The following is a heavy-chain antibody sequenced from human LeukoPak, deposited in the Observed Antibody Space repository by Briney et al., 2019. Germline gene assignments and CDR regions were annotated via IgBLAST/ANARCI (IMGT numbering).Heavy chain of an antibody. Sequence: SETLSLTCAVYGGSFSGYYWSWIRQPPGKGLEWIGEINHSGSTNSNPSLKSRVTISVDTSKNQFSLNLSSETAADTAVYYCARREGDTSMVRSFDYWGQGTLVTVSS. CDR3: ARREGDTSMVRSFDY. D-gene: IGHD5-18*01. CDR2: INHSGST. CDR1: GGSFSGYY. V-gene: IGHV4-34*01. J-gene: IGHJ4*02.